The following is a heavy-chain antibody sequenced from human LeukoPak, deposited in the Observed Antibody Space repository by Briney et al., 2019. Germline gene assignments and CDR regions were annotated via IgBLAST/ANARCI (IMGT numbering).Heavy chain of an antibody. J-gene: IGHJ3*02. V-gene: IGHV4-59*08. CDR1: GGSISSYY. Sequence: PSETLPLTCTVSGGSISSYYWSWIRQPPGKGLEWIGYIYYSGSTNYNPSLKSRVTISVDTSKNQFSLKLSSVTAADTAVYYCARHDGIADAFDIWGQGTMVTVSS. CDR3: ARHDGIADAFDI. D-gene: IGHD6-13*01. CDR2: IYYSGST.